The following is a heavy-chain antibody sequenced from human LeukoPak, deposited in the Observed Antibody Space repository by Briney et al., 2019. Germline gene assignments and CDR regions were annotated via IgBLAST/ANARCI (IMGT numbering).Heavy chain of an antibody. Sequence: GGSLRLSCAASGFTFSSYEMNWVRQAPGKGLEWVSYISSSGSTIYYADSVKGRFTISRDNAKNSLYLQMNSLRAEDTAVYYCFCADPRDYGDTFWGQGTLVTVSS. CDR3: FCADPRDYGDTF. V-gene: IGHV3-48*03. D-gene: IGHD4-17*01. CDR2: ISSSGSTI. J-gene: IGHJ4*02. CDR1: GFTFSSYE.